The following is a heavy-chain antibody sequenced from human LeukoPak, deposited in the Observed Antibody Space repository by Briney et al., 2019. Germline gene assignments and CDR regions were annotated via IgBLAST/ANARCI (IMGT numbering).Heavy chain of an antibody. Sequence: GGSLRLSCAASGVTFSSYSMNWVRQAPGKGLEGGSYISSRRSTIYYADSVKGRFTISRDNAKHSLYLQMNSLKAEDTAVYYCARAYSYSSRWSQGTLVTVSS. J-gene: IGHJ4*02. CDR1: GVTFSSYS. D-gene: IGHD6-13*01. CDR2: ISSRRSTI. CDR3: ARAYSYSSR. V-gene: IGHV3-48*04.